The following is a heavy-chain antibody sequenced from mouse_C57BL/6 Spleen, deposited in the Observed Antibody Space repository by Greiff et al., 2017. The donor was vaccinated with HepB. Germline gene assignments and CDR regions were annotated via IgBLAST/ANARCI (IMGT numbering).Heavy chain of an antibody. CDR3: ARIYYDYDGHFDV. CDR1: GYSITSGYY. J-gene: IGHJ1*03. CDR2: ISYDGSN. V-gene: IGHV3-6*01. D-gene: IGHD2-4*01. Sequence: ESGPGLVKPSQSLSLTCSVTGYSITSGYYWNWIRQFPGNKLEWMGYISYDGSNNYNPSLKNRISITRDTSKNQFFLKLNSVTTEDTATYYCARIYYDYDGHFDVWGTGTTVTVSS.